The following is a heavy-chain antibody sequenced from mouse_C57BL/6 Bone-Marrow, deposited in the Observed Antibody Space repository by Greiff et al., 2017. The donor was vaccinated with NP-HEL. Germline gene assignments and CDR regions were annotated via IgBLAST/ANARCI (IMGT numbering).Heavy chain of an antibody. D-gene: IGHD3-2*02. Sequence: EVQRVESGPELVKPGASVKMSCKASGYTFTDYNMHWVKQSHGKSLEWIGYINPNNGGTSYNQKFKGKATLTVNKSSSTAYMELRSLTSEDSAVYYCARLSSGYGGLFAYWGQGTLVTVSA. J-gene: IGHJ3*01. CDR2: INPNNGGT. CDR1: GYTFTDYN. CDR3: ARLSSGYGGLFAY. V-gene: IGHV1-22*01.